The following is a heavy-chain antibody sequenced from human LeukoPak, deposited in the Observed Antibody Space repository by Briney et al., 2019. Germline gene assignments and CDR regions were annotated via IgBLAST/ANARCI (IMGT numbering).Heavy chain of an antibody. V-gene: IGHV4-59*06. Sequence: SETLSLTCTVSGGSIGGYFWSWIRQPPGKGLEWIGYIYYSGSTYYNPSLKSRVTISVDTSKNQFSLKLSSVTAADTAVYYCASGIAVAGDYWGQGTLVTVSS. CDR2: IYYSGST. J-gene: IGHJ4*02. CDR1: GGSIGGYF. D-gene: IGHD6-19*01. CDR3: ASGIAVAGDY.